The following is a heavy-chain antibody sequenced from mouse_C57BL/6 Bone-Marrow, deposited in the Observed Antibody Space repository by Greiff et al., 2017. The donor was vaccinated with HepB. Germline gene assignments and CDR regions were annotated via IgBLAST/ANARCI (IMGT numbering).Heavy chain of an antibody. CDR1: GYTFTDYN. CDR3: ARGWLLRWYFDV. J-gene: IGHJ1*03. V-gene: IGHV1-18*01. Sequence: EVQLVESGPELVKPGASVKIPCKASGYTFTDYNMDWVKQSHGKSLEWIGDINPNNGGTIYNQKFKGKVTLTVDKSSSTAYMELRSLTSEDTAVYYCARGWLLRWYFDVWGTGTTVTVSS. D-gene: IGHD2-3*01. CDR2: INPNNGGT.